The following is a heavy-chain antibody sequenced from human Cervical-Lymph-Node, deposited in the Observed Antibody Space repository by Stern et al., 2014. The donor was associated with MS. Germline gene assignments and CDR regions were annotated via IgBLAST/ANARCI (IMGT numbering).Heavy chain of an antibody. D-gene: IGHD1-26*01. J-gene: IGHJ4*02. CDR1: GFTFDDYA. V-gene: IGHV3-9*01. Sequence: EVQLXXXGGGLEQPGRSLRLSCAASGFTFDDYAMHWVRQGPGKGLEXVSGITWNSGGIGYADSVKGRFTISRDNAKNSLYLQMNSLKTEDTALYYCVKGGGSYFNXXXXXWGQGTLVTVSS. CDR2: ITWNSGGI. CDR3: VKGGGSYFNXXXXX.